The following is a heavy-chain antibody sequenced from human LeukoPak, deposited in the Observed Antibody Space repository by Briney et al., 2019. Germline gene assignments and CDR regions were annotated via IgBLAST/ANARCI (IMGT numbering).Heavy chain of an antibody. J-gene: IGHJ4*02. CDR3: ARDLGLDY. Sequence: GGSLRLSCAASGFTFTTYHMNWVRQAPGKGLEWISFIDSSSTTIFYADSVKGRFTISRDNAKNSLYLQMNSLRAEDTAVYYCARDLGLDYWGQGTLVTVSS. CDR1: GFTFTTYH. CDR2: IDSSSTTI. V-gene: IGHV3-48*01. D-gene: IGHD1-26*01.